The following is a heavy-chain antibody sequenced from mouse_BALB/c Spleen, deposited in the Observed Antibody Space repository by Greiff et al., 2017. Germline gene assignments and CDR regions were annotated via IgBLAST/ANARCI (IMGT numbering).Heavy chain of an antibody. D-gene: IGHD2-14*01. V-gene: IGHV5-17*02. CDR1: GFTFSSFG. CDR2: ISSGSSTI. CDR3: AREGGDRYGGIDY. J-gene: IGHJ2*01. Sequence: EVQVVESGGGLVQPGGSRKLSCAASGFTFSSFGMHWVRQAPEKGLEWVAYISSGSSTIYYADTVKGRFTISRDNPKNTLFLQMTSLRSEDTAMYYCAREGGDRYGGIDYWGQGTTLTVSS.